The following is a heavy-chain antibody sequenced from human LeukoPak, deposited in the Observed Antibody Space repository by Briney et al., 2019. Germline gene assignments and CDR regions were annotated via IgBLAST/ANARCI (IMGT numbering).Heavy chain of an antibody. D-gene: IGHD4-17*01. CDR2: INPSGGST. J-gene: IGHJ5*02. CDR3: TRDSTVTTFRGCIDP. CDR1: GYTFTNYY. Sequence: ASVKVSCKASGYTFTNYYVHWVRQAPGQGLEWMGVINPSGGSTNYAQKFQGRVTMTRDTSTSTVYMELSSLRSEDTAVYYCTRDSTVTTFRGCIDPWGQGSLVTVSS. V-gene: IGHV1-46*01.